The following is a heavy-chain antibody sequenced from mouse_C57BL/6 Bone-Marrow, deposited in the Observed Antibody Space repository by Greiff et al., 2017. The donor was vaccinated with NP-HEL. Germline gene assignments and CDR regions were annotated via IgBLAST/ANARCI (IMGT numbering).Heavy chain of an antibody. J-gene: IGHJ2*01. Sequence: EVNLVESGGGLVKPGGSLKLSCAASGFTFSSYAMSWVRQTPEKRLEWVATISDGGSYTYYPDNVKGRFTISRDNAKNNLYLQMSHLKSEDTAMYYCARDRGAYDGFSYYFDYWGQGTTLTVSS. D-gene: IGHD1-1*01. CDR2: ISDGGSYT. CDR1: GFTFSSYA. V-gene: IGHV5-4*01. CDR3: ARDRGAYDGFSYYFDY.